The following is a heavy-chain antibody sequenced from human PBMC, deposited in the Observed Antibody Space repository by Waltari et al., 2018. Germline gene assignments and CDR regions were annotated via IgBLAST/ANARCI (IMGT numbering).Heavy chain of an antibody. CDR2: IKEDGSDK. J-gene: IGHJ4*02. CDR3: ARDVGYHTFDY. V-gene: IGHV3-7*01. CDR1: GFTFSNSW. D-gene: IGHD6-25*01. Sequence: HLVESGGGLVQPGVSLPLSCAASGFTFSNSWMIWVRQAPGKGLEWVAHIKEDGSDKHYVGSVKGRFTISRDNAKNSLYLQANSLRAEDTAVYYCARDVGYHTFDYWGQGTLVTVSS.